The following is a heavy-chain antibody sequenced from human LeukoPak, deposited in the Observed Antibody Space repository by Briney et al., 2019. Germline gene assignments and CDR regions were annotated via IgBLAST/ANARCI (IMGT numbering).Heavy chain of an antibody. Sequence: SETLSLTCTVSGGSISSTSYYWGWIRQPPGKGLEWIGEINHSGSTNYNPSLKSRVTISVDTSKNQFSLKLSSVTAADTAVYYCARQGVDRLWMDVWGKGTTVTISS. CDR1: GGSISSTSYY. J-gene: IGHJ6*04. V-gene: IGHV4-39*01. D-gene: IGHD1-14*01. CDR3: ARQGVDRLWMDV. CDR2: INHSGST.